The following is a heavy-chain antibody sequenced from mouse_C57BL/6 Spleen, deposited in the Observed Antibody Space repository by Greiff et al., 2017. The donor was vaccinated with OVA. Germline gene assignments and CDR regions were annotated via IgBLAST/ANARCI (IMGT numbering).Heavy chain of an antibody. CDR1: GYAFSSSW. CDR2: IYPGDGDT. J-gene: IGHJ2*01. D-gene: IGHD2-4*01. CDR3: AIYDYDGKDEDY. V-gene: IGHV1-82*01. Sequence: QVQLQQSGPELVKPGASVKISCKASGYAFSSSWMNWVKQRPGKGLEWIGRIYPGDGDTNYNGKFKGKATLTADKSSSTAYMQLSSLTSEDSAVYFCAIYDYDGKDEDYWGQGTTLTVSS.